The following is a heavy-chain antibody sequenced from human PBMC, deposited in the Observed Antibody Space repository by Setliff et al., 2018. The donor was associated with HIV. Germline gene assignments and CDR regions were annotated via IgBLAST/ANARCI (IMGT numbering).Heavy chain of an antibody. Sequence: SETLSLTCAVYGGSFSGYYWSWIRQPPGKGLEWIGEINHSGSTNYNPSLKSRVTISVDTSKNQFSLKLSSVTAADTAVYYCARAFGRNYYYDFWSGYYPGLYFDYWGQGTLVTVSS. D-gene: IGHD3-3*01. CDR1: GGSFSGYY. J-gene: IGHJ4*02. CDR3: ARAFGRNYYYDFWSGYYPGLYFDY. V-gene: IGHV4-34*01. CDR2: INHSGST.